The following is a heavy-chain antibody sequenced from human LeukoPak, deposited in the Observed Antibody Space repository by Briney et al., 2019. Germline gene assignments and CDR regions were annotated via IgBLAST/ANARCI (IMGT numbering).Heavy chain of an antibody. V-gene: IGHV3-48*02. D-gene: IGHD1-7*01. CDR1: GFSFSSYT. Sequence: PGGSLRLSRAASGFSFSSYTMNWVRQAPGKGLEWVSHITKSGSTIYHADSVKGRFTISRDNAKNSLYLQMNSLRDEDTAVYYCARRINYAFDIWGQGTMVTVSS. CDR3: ARRINYAFDI. J-gene: IGHJ3*02. CDR2: ITKSGSTI.